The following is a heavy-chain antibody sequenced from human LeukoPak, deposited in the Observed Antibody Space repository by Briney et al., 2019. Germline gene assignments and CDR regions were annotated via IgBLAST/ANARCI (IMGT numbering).Heavy chain of an antibody. V-gene: IGHV1-69-2*01. CDR2: VDPEDGET. CDR3: ATTGESGSGSYLPDY. Sequence: KISCEVSLYTFTHSYMPSVQQAPGNGLEWMGLVDPEDGETIYAEKFQGRVTITAETSTATAYLELSSLRSEDPAVYYCATTGESGSGSYLPDYWGQGTLVTVSS. D-gene: IGHD3-10*01. J-gene: IGHJ4*02. CDR1: LYTFTHSY.